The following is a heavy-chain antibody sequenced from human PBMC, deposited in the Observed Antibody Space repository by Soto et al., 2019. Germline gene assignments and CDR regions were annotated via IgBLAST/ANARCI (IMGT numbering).Heavy chain of an antibody. CDR2: IGTAGDT. J-gene: IGHJ4*02. Sequence: GGSLRLSCAASGFTFSSYDMHWVRQATGKGLEWVSAIGTAGDTYYPGSVKGRFTISRENAKNSLYLQMNSLRAEDTAVYYCARGSLTAAAGTGGIDYWGQGTLVTVSS. CDR1: GFTFSSYD. CDR3: ARGSLTAAAGTGGIDY. V-gene: IGHV3-13*01. D-gene: IGHD6-13*01.